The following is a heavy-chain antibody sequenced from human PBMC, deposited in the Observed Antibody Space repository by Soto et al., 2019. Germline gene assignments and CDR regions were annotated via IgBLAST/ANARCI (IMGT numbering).Heavy chain of an antibody. V-gene: IGHV4-39*01. Sequence: QLQLQESGPGLVKPSETLSLTCTVSGGSISSSSYYWGWIRQPPGKGLEWIGSIYYSGSTYYNPSLKSRVTISVDTSKNQFSLKLSSVTAADTAVYYCARHGLYYYDSRPEGWFDPWGQGTLVTVSS. J-gene: IGHJ5*02. D-gene: IGHD3-22*01. CDR2: IYYSGST. CDR1: GGSISSSSYY. CDR3: ARHGLYYYDSRPEGWFDP.